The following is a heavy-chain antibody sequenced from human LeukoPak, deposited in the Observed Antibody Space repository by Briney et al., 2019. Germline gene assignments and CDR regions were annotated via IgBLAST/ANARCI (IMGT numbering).Heavy chain of an antibody. D-gene: IGHD7-27*01. V-gene: IGHV6-1*01. Sequence: SQILSLTCAISGDSVSSANTAWNWIRQSPSRGLEWLGRTYYRSKWYTDYAVSVRSRITINPDTSKNQFSLQLNSLTPEDTAVYYCARGWGFDFWGQGTLVTVSS. CDR2: TYYRSKWYT. J-gene: IGHJ4*02. CDR3: ARGWGFDF. CDR1: GDSVSSANTA.